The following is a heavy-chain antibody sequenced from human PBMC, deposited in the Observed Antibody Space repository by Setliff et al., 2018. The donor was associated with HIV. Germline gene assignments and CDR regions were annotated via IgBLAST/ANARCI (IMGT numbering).Heavy chain of an antibody. V-gene: IGHV3-48*04. Sequence: GGSLRLSCAASGFTFSIYSMNWVRQAPGKGLEWVSYISSGGTTIYYADSVKGRFTISRDNAKNSLYLQMNSLRAEDTAVYYCARDLGSVTADEFDYWGQGTLVTVSS. CDR3: ARDLGSVTADEFDY. J-gene: IGHJ4*02. D-gene: IGHD2-15*01. CDR1: GFTFSIYS. CDR2: ISSGGTTI.